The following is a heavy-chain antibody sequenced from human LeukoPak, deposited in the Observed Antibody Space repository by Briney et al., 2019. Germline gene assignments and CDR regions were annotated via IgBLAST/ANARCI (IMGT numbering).Heavy chain of an antibody. CDR2: IDPSDSYV. D-gene: IGHD2-15*01. V-gene: IGHV5-10-1*01. CDR3: ATRRPVVAASRGYFQH. CDR1: GYSFSNYW. J-gene: IGHJ1*01. Sequence: GESLRISCKGSGYSFSNYWISWVRQMPGKGLEWMGRIDPSDSYVNYNPSFQGHVSISADKSTSIAFLQWSSLKASDTAMYYCATRRPVVAASRGYFQHWGQGTLVTVSS.